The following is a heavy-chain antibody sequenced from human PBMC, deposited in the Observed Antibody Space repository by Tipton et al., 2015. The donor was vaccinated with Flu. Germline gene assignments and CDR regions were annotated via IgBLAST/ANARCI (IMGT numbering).Heavy chain of an antibody. J-gene: IGHJ3*01. CDR1: GYIFSHYF. CDR3: AREGRGSITSGGFDV. V-gene: IGHV1-46*01. D-gene: IGHD3-16*01. CDR2: IDPTAGGT. Sequence: QLVQSGAEVKKPGASVRVSCKASGYIFSHYFLHWVRQAPGQGLEWVGIIDPTAGGTTYAQKFQGRLTVTRDVSTSTVFMELNSLKSEDTAIHYCAREGRGSITSGGFDVWGQGTMVTVSS.